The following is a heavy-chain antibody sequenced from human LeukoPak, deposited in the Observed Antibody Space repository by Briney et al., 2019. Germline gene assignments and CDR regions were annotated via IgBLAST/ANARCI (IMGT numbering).Heavy chain of an antibody. CDR3: ARLSGGFDY. CDR2: IYPSDSDT. V-gene: IGHV5-51*01. Sequence: GESLKISCKGSGYTFTTYWIAWVRQMPGKGVEWMGVIYPSDSDTRYSPSFHGQVTISADKSISTAYLQWSSLRASDTAMYYCARLSGGFDYWGQGTLVTVSS. CDR1: GYTFTTYW. J-gene: IGHJ4*02. D-gene: IGHD7-27*01.